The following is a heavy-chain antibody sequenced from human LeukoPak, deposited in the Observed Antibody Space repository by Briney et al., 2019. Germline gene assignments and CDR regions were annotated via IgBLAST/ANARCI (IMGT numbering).Heavy chain of an antibody. CDR1: EFSSSSYG. V-gene: IGHV3-33*01. D-gene: IGHD1-26*01. Sequence: GGSLRLSCAAAEFSSSSYGVRWVRQAPGRGLGWVAFILYDGNTKYYADSVKGRFTVSRDNAKNSLSLQMNSLRAEDTAVYYCARDRDGSYYYDAFDIWGQGTMVTVSS. CDR2: ILYDGNTK. J-gene: IGHJ3*02. CDR3: ARDRDGSYYYDAFDI.